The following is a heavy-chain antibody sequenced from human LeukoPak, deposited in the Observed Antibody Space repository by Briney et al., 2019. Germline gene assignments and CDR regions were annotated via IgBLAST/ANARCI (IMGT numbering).Heavy chain of an antibody. CDR3: AREEGIVVVPAAASGPFDY. V-gene: IGHV1-3*01. CDR2: VNAGNGNT. CDR1: GYTFTSYY. J-gene: IGHJ4*02. D-gene: IGHD2-2*01. Sequence: GASVKVSCKASGYTFTSYYMHWVRQAPGQRLEWMGWVNAGNGNTKYSQKFQGRVTITRDTSASTAYMELSSLRSEDTAVYYCAREEGIVVVPAAASGPFDYWGQGTLVTVSS.